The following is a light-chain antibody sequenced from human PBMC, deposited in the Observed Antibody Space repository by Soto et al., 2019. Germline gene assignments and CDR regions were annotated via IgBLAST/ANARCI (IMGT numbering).Light chain of an antibody. J-gene: IGLJ3*02. Sequence: QSALTQPASVSGSPGQSITISCTGTSSDVGGYNYVSWYQHHPGKAPKLMIFEVSNRPSGVSIRFSGSKSGNTASLTISGLQAEDEADYYCSSYTGSSTVVFGGGTKLTVL. CDR1: SSDVGGYNY. CDR3: SSYTGSSTVV. CDR2: EVS. V-gene: IGLV2-14*01.